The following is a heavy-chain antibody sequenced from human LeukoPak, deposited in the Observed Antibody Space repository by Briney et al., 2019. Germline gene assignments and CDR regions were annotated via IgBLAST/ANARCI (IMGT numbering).Heavy chain of an antibody. Sequence: ASVKVSCKAPGYTFTSYAMNWVRRAPGQGLEWMRWINTNTGNPTYAQGFTGRFVFSLDTSVSTAYLQISSLKAEDTAVYYCARASGSDYWGQGTLVTVSS. J-gene: IGHJ4*02. CDR2: INTNTGNP. V-gene: IGHV7-4-1*02. D-gene: IGHD1-1*01. CDR1: GYTFTSYA. CDR3: ARASGSDY.